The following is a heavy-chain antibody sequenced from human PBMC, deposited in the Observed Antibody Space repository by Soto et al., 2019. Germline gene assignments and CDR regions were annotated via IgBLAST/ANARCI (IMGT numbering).Heavy chain of an antibody. CDR2: INHSGST. CDR1: GGSFSGYY. CDR3: ASGPPVVPAAMNGLTDY. Sequence: QVQLQQWGAGLLKPSETLSLTCAVYGGSFSGYYWSWIRQPPGKGLEWIGEINHSGSTNCNPSLKSRVTISVDTSKNQFSLKLSSVTAADTAVYYCASGPPVVPAAMNGLTDYWGQGTLVTVSS. D-gene: IGHD2-2*01. V-gene: IGHV4-34*01. J-gene: IGHJ4*02.